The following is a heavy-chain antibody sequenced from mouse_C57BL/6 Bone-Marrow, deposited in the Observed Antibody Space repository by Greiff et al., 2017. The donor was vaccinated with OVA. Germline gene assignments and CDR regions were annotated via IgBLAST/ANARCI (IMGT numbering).Heavy chain of an antibody. V-gene: IGHV1-47*01. CDR2: FHPYNDDT. CDR1: GYTFTSYW. CDR3: ARRGDGYFFDY. J-gene: IGHJ2*01. D-gene: IGHD2-3*01. Sequence: QVQLQQPGAELVKPGASVKLSCKASGYTFTSYWMHWVKQRPGRGLEWIGNFHPYNDDTKYNEKFKGKATLTVEKSSSTVYLELSRLTSDDSAVYYCARRGDGYFFDYWGQGTTLTVSS.